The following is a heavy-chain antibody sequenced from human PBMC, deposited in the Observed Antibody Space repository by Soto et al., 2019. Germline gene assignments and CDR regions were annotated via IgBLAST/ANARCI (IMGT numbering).Heavy chain of an antibody. CDR2: INGGDAHT. Sequence: QVQLVQSGAEMKKVGASVKVSCKASGYTFSSNAIHWVRQAPGQRLEWMGWINGGDAHTQYSQRFQGRVTLSRDTSATTAYMELSSLRSEDTAVYYCARGFHGSADYWGQGTPVTVSA. CDR1: GYTFSSNA. J-gene: IGHJ4*02. V-gene: IGHV1-3*01. CDR3: ARGFHGSADY. D-gene: IGHD3-10*01.